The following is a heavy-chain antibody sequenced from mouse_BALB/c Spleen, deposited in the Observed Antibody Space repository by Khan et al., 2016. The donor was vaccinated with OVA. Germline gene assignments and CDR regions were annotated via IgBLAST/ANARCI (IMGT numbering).Heavy chain of an antibody. J-gene: IGHJ3*01. CDR2: MSSGGDYT. D-gene: IGHD4-1*01. CDR3: ASHLTGSFAY. V-gene: IGHV5-6*01. Sequence: EVELVESGGDSVKPGGSLKLSCAASGFTFSSYSMSWVHQTPDKRLEWVATMSSGGDYTYYPDGVKGRFTISRDNAKNTLYLQMSSLRSEDTAMYYCASHLTGSFAYWGQGTLVTVSA. CDR1: GFTFSSYS.